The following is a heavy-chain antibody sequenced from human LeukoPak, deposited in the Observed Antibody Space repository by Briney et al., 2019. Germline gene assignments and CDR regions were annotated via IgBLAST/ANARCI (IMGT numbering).Heavy chain of an antibody. J-gene: IGHJ4*02. CDR3: AREMGYMVRGVLPSDY. D-gene: IGHD3-10*01. CDR1: GFTFSSSS. Sequence: GGSLRLSCAASGFTFSSSSMNWVRQAPGKGLEWVSSISSTSTYIYYADSLRGRFTISRDNAKNSLYLQMSSLRAEDTAVYYCAREMGYMVRGVLPSDYWGQGTLATVSS. V-gene: IGHV3-21*01. CDR2: ISSTSTYI.